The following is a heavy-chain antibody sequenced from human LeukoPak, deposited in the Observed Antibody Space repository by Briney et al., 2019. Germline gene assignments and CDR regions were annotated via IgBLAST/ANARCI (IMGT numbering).Heavy chain of an antibody. CDR2: VDPEVGET. Sequence: ASVKISCKVSGYTFTDYYMHWVQQAPGKGLEWMGLVDPEVGETIYAEKFQGRVTITADTSTDTAYMELSSLRSEDTAVYYCATSRLIVVVPAAPLDYWGQGTLVTVSS. J-gene: IGHJ4*02. D-gene: IGHD2-2*01. V-gene: IGHV1-69-2*01. CDR1: GYTFTDYY. CDR3: ATSRLIVVVPAAPLDY.